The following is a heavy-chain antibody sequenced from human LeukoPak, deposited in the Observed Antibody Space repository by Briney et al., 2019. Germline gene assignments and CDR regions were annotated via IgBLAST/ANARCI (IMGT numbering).Heavy chain of an antibody. CDR3: ARRRSELRLAGYYYMDV. J-gene: IGHJ6*03. D-gene: IGHD3-3*01. CDR1: GFTFSSYA. Sequence: GGSLRLSCAASGFTFSSYAMHWVRQAPGKGLEYVSAISSNGGSTYYANSVKGRFTISRDNSKNTLYLQMGSLRAEDMAVYYCARRRSELRLAGYYYMDVWGKGTTVTVSS. CDR2: ISSNGGST. V-gene: IGHV3-64*01.